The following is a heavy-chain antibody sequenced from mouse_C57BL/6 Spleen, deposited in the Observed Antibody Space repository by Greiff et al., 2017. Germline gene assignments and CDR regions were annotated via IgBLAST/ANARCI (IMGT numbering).Heavy chain of an antibody. CDR2: IDPEDGAT. Sequence: VQLQQSGAELVTPGASVKLSCTASGFNFTDYYMHWVKQRPEQGLEWIGRIDPEDGATKYAPKFQGKATITADTASNTAYLQLSSLTSEDTAVYYWARYVDYCSSSWYFEVGGTGTTVTVSS. CDR3: ARYVDYCSSSWYFEV. CDR1: GFNFTDYY. D-gene: IGHD1-1*01. V-gene: IGHV14-2*01. J-gene: IGHJ1*03.